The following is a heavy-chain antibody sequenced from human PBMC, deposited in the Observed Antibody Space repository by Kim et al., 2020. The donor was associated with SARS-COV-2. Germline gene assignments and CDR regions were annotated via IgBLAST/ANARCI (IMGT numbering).Heavy chain of an antibody. CDR1: GGTFSSYA. V-gene: IGHV1-69*13. D-gene: IGHD3-10*01. J-gene: IGHJ6*02. CDR2: IIPIFGTA. CDR3: ARGGLNYYGSGSYYNLDYYYGMDV. Sequence: SVKVSCKASGGTFSSYAISWVRQAPGQGLEWMGGIIPIFGTANYAQKFQGRVTITADESTSTAYMELSSLRSEDTAVYYCARGGLNYYGSGSYYNLDYYYGMDVWGQGTTVTVSS.